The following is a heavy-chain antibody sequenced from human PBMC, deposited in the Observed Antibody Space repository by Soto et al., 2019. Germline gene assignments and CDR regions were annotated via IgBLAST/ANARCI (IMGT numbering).Heavy chain of an antibody. Sequence: ASVKVSCKASGYTFTSYGISWVRQPPGQGLEWMGGISAYNGNTNYAQKLQGRVTMTTDTSTSTAYMELRSLRSDDTAVYYCARERSMTTEDYWGQGTLVTVSS. D-gene: IGHD4-4*01. CDR1: GYTFTSYG. J-gene: IGHJ4*02. CDR2: ISAYNGNT. V-gene: IGHV1-18*01. CDR3: ARERSMTTEDY.